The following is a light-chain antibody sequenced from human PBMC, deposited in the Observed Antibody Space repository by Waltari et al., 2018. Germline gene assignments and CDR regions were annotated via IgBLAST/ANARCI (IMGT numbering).Light chain of an antibody. V-gene: IGLV3-27*01. Sequence: DLTQPSSVSVSPGQTATITCSGDVLAETYVRWFQQKPGQAPTLILYKETERPSGIPERFSGSSSGSTVTLTIRGALLEDEADYHCHAAADNNWFFGGGTKLTVL. CDR1: VLAETY. CDR2: KET. CDR3: HAAADNNWF. J-gene: IGLJ2*01.